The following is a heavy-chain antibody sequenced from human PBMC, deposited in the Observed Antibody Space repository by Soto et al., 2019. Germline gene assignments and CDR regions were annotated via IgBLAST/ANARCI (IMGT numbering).Heavy chain of an antibody. V-gene: IGHV1-69*01. D-gene: IGHD6-6*01. J-gene: IGHJ6*02. CDR3: ARGNPYEYRSSSGPYGMDV. CDR2: IIPIFGTA. Sequence: QVQLVQSGAEVKKPGSSVKVSCKASGGTFSSYAISWVRQAPGQGLEWMGGIIPIFGTANYAQKFQGRVTITADESPSTAYMELSSLRSEDTAVYYCARGNPYEYRSSSGPYGMDVWGQGTTVTVSS. CDR1: GGTFSSYA.